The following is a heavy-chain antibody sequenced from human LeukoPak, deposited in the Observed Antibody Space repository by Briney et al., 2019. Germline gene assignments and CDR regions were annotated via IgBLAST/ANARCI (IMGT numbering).Heavy chain of an antibody. CDR1: GFTVSNNF. J-gene: IGHJ4*02. CDR2: LSGNGGTT. Sequence: GGSLRLSCAASGFTVSNNFMGWVRQAPGKGLEWVSALSGNGGTTYYSDTVKGRFTISRDNSKNTLYLEMNSLRVDDTAVYYCAKDRTWGLDYWGQGTLVTVSS. V-gene: IGHV3-23*01. CDR3: AKDRTWGLDY. D-gene: IGHD7-27*01.